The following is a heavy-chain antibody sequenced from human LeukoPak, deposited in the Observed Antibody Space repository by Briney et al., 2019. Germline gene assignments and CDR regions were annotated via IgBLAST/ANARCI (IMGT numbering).Heavy chain of an antibody. J-gene: IGHJ4*02. CDR2: INSDGSST. Sequence: GGSLRLSCAASGFAFSSYWMHWVRQAPGKGLVWVSRINSDGSSTSYADSVKGRFTISRDNAKNTLYLQMNSLRAEDTAVYYCAWGSYGFYFDCWGQGTLVTVSS. V-gene: IGHV3-74*01. D-gene: IGHD5-18*01. CDR1: GFAFSSYW. CDR3: AWGSYGFYFDC.